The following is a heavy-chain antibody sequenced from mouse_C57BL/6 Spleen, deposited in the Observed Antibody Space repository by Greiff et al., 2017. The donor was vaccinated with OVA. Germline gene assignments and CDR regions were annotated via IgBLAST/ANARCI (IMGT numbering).Heavy chain of an antibody. D-gene: IGHD2-5*01. V-gene: IGHV1-69*01. J-gene: IGHJ3*01. CDR1: GYTFTSYW. CDR2: IDPSDSYT. Sequence: VQLQQPGAELVMPGASVKLSCKASGYTFTSYWMHWVKQRPGQGLEWIGEIDPSDSYTNYNQKFKGKSTLTVDKSSSTAYMQLSSLTSEDSAVYYCAGDSNYGFAYWGQGTLVTVSA. CDR3: AGDSNYGFAY.